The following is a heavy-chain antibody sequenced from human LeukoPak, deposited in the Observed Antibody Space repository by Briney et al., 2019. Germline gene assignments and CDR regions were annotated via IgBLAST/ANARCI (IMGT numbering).Heavy chain of an antibody. CDR3: ARNLARTGDFDD. CDR1: GYSFISYD. V-gene: IGHV1-8*01. Sequence: GASVKVSCKASGYSFISYDINWVRQATGKGLEWLGWMNPNSGSTGYAQNFQGRVSMTRDTSISTAYMELTNLGSDDTAVYYCARNLARTGDFDDWGQGTLVTVSS. J-gene: IGHJ5*02. CDR2: MNPNSGST. D-gene: IGHD5-12*01.